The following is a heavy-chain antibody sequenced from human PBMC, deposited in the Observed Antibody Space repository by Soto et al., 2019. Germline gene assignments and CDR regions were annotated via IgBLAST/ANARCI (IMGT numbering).Heavy chain of an antibody. D-gene: IGHD5-18*01. J-gene: IGHJ6*01. CDR3: ASRGDTAMVYYGVDV. V-gene: IGHV1-58*01. CDR2: IVVGSGNT. CDR1: GFTFTSSA. Sequence: SVKVSCKASGFTFTSSAVQWVRQARGQRLEWIGWIVVGSGNTNYAQKFQERVTITRDMSTSTAYMELSSLRSEDTAVYYCASRGDTAMVYYGVDVWGQGTTVTVSS.